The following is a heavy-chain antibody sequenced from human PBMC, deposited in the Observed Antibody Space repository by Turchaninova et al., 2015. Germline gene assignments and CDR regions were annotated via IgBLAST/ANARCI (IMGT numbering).Heavy chain of an antibody. D-gene: IGHD4-17*01. J-gene: IGHJ4*02. CDR1: GFTFSGYG. Sequence: QVQLVESGGGVVQPGRSLRLSCTVSGFTFSGYGMHWVRQAPGKGLEWLAIISYDGSIKVYADSVKGRFTISRDNSQNTLYLQMNSLRSEDTAVYYCAKDFWYGDFGGYWGQGTLVTVSS. V-gene: IGHV3-30*18. CDR2: ISYDGSIK. CDR3: AKDFWYGDFGGY.